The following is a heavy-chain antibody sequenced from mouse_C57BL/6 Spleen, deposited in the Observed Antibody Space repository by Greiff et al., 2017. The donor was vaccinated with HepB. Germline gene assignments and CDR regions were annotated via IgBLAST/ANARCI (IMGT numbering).Heavy chain of an antibody. CDR1: GYSFTGYY. CDR3: ARGSYGY. CDR2: INPSTGGT. D-gene: IGHD1-1*02. J-gene: IGHJ2*01. V-gene: IGHV1-43*01. Sequence: EVQLQQSGPELVKPGASVKISCKASGYSFTGYYMHWVKQSSEKSLEWIGEINPSTGGTSYNQKFKGKATLTVDKSSSTAYMQLKSLTSEDSAVYYCARGSYGYWGQGTTLTVSS.